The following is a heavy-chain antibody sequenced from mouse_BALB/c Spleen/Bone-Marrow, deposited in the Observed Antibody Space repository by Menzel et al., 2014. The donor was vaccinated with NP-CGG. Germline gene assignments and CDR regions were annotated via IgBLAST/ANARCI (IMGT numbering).Heavy chain of an antibody. Sequence: EVKLQESGGGLVQPGGSLRLSRTTSGFTFTDYYMSWVRQPPGKALEWLVFIRNKANGYTIEYSASVKGRFTISRDNSQNILYLQMNTLRAEDSATYYCARDYYLAYWGQWTLVTVSA. D-gene: IGHD2-1*01. CDR3: ARDYYLAY. CDR1: GFTFTDYY. J-gene: IGHJ3*01. CDR2: IRNKANGYTI. V-gene: IGHV7-3*02.